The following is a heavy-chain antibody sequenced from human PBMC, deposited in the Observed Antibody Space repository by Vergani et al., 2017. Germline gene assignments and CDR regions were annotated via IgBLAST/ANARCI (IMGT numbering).Heavy chain of an antibody. V-gene: IGHV3-23*01. CDR2: ISGRGNSA. Sequence: EVQLLESGGGLVQPGGSLRLSCAASGFSFSNYGLSWVRQAPGRGLAWVSAISGRGNSAYYADSVKGRFTISRDNSKNTLYLQMNSLRAEDTAVYYCAKGSEGSSGYALDYWGQGTLVTVSS. D-gene: IGHD3-22*01. CDR1: GFSFSNYG. J-gene: IGHJ4*02. CDR3: AKGSEGSSGYALDY.